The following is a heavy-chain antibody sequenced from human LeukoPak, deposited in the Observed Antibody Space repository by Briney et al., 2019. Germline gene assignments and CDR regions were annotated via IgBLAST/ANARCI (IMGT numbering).Heavy chain of an antibody. Sequence: GGSLRLSCAPSGFTFSGNTMNWVRQAPGKGLEWVSSISISSSYIYYADSVKGRFTISRDNAKNSLYLQMNSLRAEDTAVYYCARVMIAVAGTGDAFDIWGQGTMVTVSS. D-gene: IGHD6-19*01. J-gene: IGHJ3*02. CDR1: GFTFSGNT. CDR3: ARVMIAVAGTGDAFDI. V-gene: IGHV3-21*01. CDR2: ISISSSYI.